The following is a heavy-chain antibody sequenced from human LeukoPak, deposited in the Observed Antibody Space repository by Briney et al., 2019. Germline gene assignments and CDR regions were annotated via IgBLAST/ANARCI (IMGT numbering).Heavy chain of an antibody. CDR1: GFTFSSYW. Sequence: TGGSLRLSCAASGFTFSSYWMHWVRQAPGKGLEWVSRINSDGSSTNYADSVEGRFTISRDNAKNTLYLQMNSLRAEDTAVYYCGRTLSGWSPSHWGQGTLVTVSS. CDR3: GRTLSGWSPSH. CDR2: INSDGSST. D-gene: IGHD6-19*01. V-gene: IGHV3-74*01. J-gene: IGHJ4*02.